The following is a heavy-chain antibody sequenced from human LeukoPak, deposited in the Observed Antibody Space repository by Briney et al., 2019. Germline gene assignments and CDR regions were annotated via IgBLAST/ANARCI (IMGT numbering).Heavy chain of an antibody. J-gene: IGHJ4*02. V-gene: IGHV3-23*01. D-gene: IGHD3-22*01. CDR1: GFTFSSYA. CDR2: ISGSGGST. Sequence: PGGSLRLSCAASGFTFSSYAMSWVRQAPGKGLEWDSAISGSGGSTYYADSVKGRFTISRDNSKNTLYLQMNSLRAEDTAVYYCAKERAGYYDSSGHFDYWGQGTLVTVSS. CDR3: AKERAGYYDSSGHFDY.